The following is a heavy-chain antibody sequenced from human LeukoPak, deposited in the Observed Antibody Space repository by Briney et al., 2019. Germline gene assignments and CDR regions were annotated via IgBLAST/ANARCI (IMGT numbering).Heavy chain of an antibody. V-gene: IGHV3-33*01. D-gene: IGHD6-6*01. J-gene: IGHJ5*02. CDR3: ASSTYSSSPS. CDR1: GFTFTNYG. Sequence: GGSLRLSCAASGFTFTNYGMHWVRQAPGKGLEWVAVIWYDGSKTYSADSVKGRFTISRDNSKNTLYLQMNSLRAEDTAVYYCASSTYSSSPSWGQGTLVTVSS. CDR2: IWYDGSKT.